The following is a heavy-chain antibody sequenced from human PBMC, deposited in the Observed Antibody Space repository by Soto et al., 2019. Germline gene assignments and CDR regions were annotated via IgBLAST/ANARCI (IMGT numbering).Heavy chain of an antibody. CDR2: IYHSGST. Sequence: PSETLSITCAVSGGSISSGGYSWSWIRQPPGKGLEWIGYIYHSGSTYYNPSLKSRVTISVDRSKNQFSLKLSSVTAADTAVYYCARGRDGFNWFDPWGQGTLVTVS. CDR1: GGSISSGGYS. CDR3: ARGRDGFNWFDP. D-gene: IGHD5-12*01. V-gene: IGHV4-30-2*01. J-gene: IGHJ5*02.